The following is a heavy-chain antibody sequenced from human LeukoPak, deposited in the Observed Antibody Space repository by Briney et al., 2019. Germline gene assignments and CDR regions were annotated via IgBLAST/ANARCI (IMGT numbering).Heavy chain of an antibody. V-gene: IGHV4-39*01. J-gene: IGHJ5*02. CDR3: ARHYYDFWSAPPRWFDP. CDR2: IYYSGSI. D-gene: IGHD3-3*01. Sequence: SETLSLTCTVSGGSISSSSYYWGWIRQPPGKGLEWIGSIYYSGSIYYNPSLKSRVTISVDTSKNQFSLKLSSVTAADTAVYYCARHYYDFWSAPPRWFDPWGQGTLVTVSS. CDR1: GGSISSSSYY.